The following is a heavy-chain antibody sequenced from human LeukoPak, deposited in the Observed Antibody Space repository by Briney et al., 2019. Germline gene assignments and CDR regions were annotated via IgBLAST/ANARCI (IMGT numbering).Heavy chain of an antibody. CDR1: GGSFSGYY. CDR2: INHSGST. D-gene: IGHD4-23*01. V-gene: IGHV4-34*01. CDR3: ARARGTTVVTPRDAFDI. J-gene: IGHJ3*02. Sequence: PSETLSLTCAVYGGSFSGYYWSWIRQPPGKGLEWIEEINHSGSTNYNPSLKSRVTISVDTSKNQFSLKLSSVTAADTAVYYCARARGTTVVTPRDAFDIWGQGTMVTVSS.